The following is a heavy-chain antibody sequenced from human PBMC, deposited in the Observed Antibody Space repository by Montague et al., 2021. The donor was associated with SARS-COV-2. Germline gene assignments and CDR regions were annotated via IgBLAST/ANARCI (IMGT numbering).Heavy chain of an antibody. V-gene: IGHV4-34*01. CDR3: ARGRRPVVVPAAGPAGRAFDV. J-gene: IGHJ3*01. Sequence: SETLSLTCAISGGSFSNYYWSWIRQPPGKGLEWIGEVNQSGTTIYNPSVKSGVTISEDTSKNQFYLRLNSVTAADTAVYYCARGRRPVVVPAAGPAGRAFDVWGKGTMVPVS. CDR2: VNQSGTT. D-gene: IGHD2-2*01. CDR1: GGSFSNYY.